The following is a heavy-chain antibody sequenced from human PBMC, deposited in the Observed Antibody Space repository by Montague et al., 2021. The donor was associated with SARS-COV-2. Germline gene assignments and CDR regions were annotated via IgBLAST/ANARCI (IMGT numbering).Heavy chain of an antibody. CDR2: ITHSGST. Sequence: SETLSLTCAVYTDSFSGYYWSWIRQSPGKGLEWIGEITHSGSTNHNPSLQSRVTISVDKSKKQVSLRLRSLTAADTAVYYCARGADYGFWSGFLGYKWFGPWGQGTPVTVSS. J-gene: IGHJ5*02. CDR3: ARGADYGFWSGFLGYKWFGP. D-gene: IGHD3-3*01. V-gene: IGHV4-34*01. CDR1: TDSFSGYY.